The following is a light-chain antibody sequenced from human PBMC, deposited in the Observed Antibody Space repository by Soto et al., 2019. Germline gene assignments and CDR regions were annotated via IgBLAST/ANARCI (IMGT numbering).Light chain of an antibody. CDR3: QKYNSVPLT. Sequence: DIQMTQSPSSLSASVGDRVTITCRASQGISSYLAWYQQKPGKVPKLLIYSASTLPSGVPSRFSGSGSGTDSTLTISSLQPEDVATYYCQKYNSVPLTFGGGTKVDIK. CDR1: QGISSY. J-gene: IGKJ4*01. CDR2: SAS. V-gene: IGKV1-27*01.